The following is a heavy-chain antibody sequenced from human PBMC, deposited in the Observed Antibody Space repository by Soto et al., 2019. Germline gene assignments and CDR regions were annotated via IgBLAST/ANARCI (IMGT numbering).Heavy chain of an antibody. J-gene: IGHJ3*01. V-gene: IGHV3-7*01. CDR2: INQDESEK. CDR3: VSSNIVGRPG. D-gene: IGHD6-6*01. Sequence: QLVESEGGSVQPAGSLKLSCAASGFSFRTFWMAWVRQPPGKGLEWVANINQDESEKHYMDSVKGRFTISRDNAKSSLFLQMNSLRAEDTAVYYCVSSNIVGRPGGGQGTMVTVSS. CDR1: GFSFRTFW.